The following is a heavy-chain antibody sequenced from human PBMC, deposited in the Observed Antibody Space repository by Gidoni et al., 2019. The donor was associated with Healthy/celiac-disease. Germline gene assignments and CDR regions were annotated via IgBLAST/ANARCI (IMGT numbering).Heavy chain of an antibody. CDR3: AKGTTFVGYFDWLLSPFGSYYGMDV. D-gene: IGHD3-9*01. CDR2: ISYDGSNQ. Sequence: ASGFTFSSYGMHWVLQSHGKGLEWVAVISYDGSNQYYADAVKGRFTISRDNSKNTLYVQMNSLRAEDTAVYYCAKGTTFVGYFDWLLSPFGSYYGMDVWGQGTTVTVSS. V-gene: IGHV3-30*18. CDR1: GFTFSSYG. J-gene: IGHJ6*02.